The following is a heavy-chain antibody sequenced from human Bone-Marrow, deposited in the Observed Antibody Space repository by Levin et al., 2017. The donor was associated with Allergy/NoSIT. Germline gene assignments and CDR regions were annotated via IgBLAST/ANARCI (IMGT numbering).Heavy chain of an antibody. CDR1: GGSISSTSHY. CDR2: IYYSGST. V-gene: IGHV4-39*07. CDR3: AREPIIYDFWGSYNNDGFAI. J-gene: IGHJ3*02. D-gene: IGHD3-3*01. Sequence: SETLSLTCTVSGGSISSTSHYWAWIRQSPGKGLEWIGSIYYSGSTNYSPSLKSRISISVDTSKNQFSLNLESVTAADTAVYYCAREPIIYDFWGSYNNDGFAIWGQGTTVIVSS.